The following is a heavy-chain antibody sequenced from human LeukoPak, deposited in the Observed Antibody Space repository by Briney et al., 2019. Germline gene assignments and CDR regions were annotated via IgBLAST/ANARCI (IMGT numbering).Heavy chain of an antibody. V-gene: IGHV3-23*01. CDR2: ISSGGDNT. D-gene: IGHD4-23*01. J-gene: IGHJ4*02. Sequence: PGGSLRLSCAASGFTFSSYSMNWVRQAPGKGLEWVSGISSGGDNTYYADSVKGRFTISRDNSKNTLYLQMNSLRADDTAVYYCAKDQYGGSSRGDYFNYWGQGTLVTVSS. CDR3: AKDQYGGSSRGDYFNY. CDR1: GFTFSSYS.